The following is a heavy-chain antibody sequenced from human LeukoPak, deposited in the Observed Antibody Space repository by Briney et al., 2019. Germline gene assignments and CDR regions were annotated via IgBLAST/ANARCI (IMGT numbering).Heavy chain of an antibody. CDR3: ARDVEGSSWTFDY. CDR1: GGSISSGGYY. J-gene: IGHJ4*02. Sequence: SETLSLTCTVPGGSISSGGYYWSWIRQHPGKGLEWIEYIYYSGSTYYNPSLKSRVTISVDTSKNQFSLKLSSVTAADTAVYYCARDVEGSSWTFDYWGQGTLVTVSS. CDR2: IYYSGST. V-gene: IGHV4-31*03. D-gene: IGHD6-13*01.